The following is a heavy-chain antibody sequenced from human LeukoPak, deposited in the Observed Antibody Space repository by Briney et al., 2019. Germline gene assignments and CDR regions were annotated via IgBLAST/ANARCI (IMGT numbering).Heavy chain of an antibody. V-gene: IGHV1-69*05. CDR3: ASDYSSTSRYSSGLDAFDI. D-gene: IGHD6-19*01. Sequence: GSSVKVSCKASGGTSSSYAISWVRQAPGQGLEWMGRIIPIFGTANYAQKFQGRVTITTDESTSTAYMELSGLRSEDTAVYYCASDYSSTSRYSSGLDAFDIWGQGTMVTVSS. CDR2: IIPIFGTA. CDR1: GGTSSSYA. J-gene: IGHJ3*02.